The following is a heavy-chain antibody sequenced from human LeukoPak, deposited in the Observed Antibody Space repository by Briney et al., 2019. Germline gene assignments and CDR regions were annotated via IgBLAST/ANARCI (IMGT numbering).Heavy chain of an antibody. Sequence: GGSLRLSCAASGFTFDDYAMHWVRQAPGKGLEWVSGISWNSGSIGYADSVKGRFTISRDNAKNSLYLQMNSLRAEDTAVYYCAKSVSGWYGAFDIWGQGTMVTVPS. V-gene: IGHV3-9*01. CDR1: GFTFDDYA. J-gene: IGHJ3*02. CDR2: ISWNSGSI. CDR3: AKSVSGWYGAFDI. D-gene: IGHD6-19*01.